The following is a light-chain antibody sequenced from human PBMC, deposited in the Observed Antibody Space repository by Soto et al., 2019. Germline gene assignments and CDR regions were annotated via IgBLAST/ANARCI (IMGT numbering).Light chain of an antibody. J-gene: IGLJ1*01. CDR3: GSYTSSSTYV. CDR2: EVS. Sequence: QSVRTQPASVSGSPGQSITISCTGTSSDVGRYNYVSWYQQHPGKAPQLMIYEVSNRPSGVSNRFSGSKSGNTASLTISGLQAEDEADYYCGSYTSSSTYVFGTGTKVTVL. CDR1: SSDVGRYNY. V-gene: IGLV2-14*01.